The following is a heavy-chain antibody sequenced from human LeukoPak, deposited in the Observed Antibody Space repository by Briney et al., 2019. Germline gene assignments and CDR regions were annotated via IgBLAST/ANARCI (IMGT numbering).Heavy chain of an antibody. CDR3: ANNRYSSRWRGAFDV. Sequence: GGSLRLSCAASGFTFSRHWMHWVRQAPGKGLEWVSSISGSDDTTYYADSVKGRFTISRDNSKNTLYLQMNSLRAEDTAVYYCANNRYSSRWRGAFDVWGQGTMVTVSS. CDR2: ISGSDDTT. V-gene: IGHV3-23*01. CDR1: GFTFSRHW. J-gene: IGHJ3*01. D-gene: IGHD6-13*01.